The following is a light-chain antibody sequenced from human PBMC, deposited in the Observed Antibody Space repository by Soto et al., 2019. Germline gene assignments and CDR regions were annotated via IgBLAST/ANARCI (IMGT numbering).Light chain of an antibody. J-gene: IGKJ3*01. Sequence: EIVLTQSPATLSLSPGERATLSCRASQSVSSYLAWYQQKPCQAPRLLIYDASNRTTGIPARFSGSGSGTDFTLNISSLETEDFAVYYWQQRSNWPLTFGPGTKVDIK. V-gene: IGKV3-11*01. CDR2: DAS. CDR3: QQRSNWPLT. CDR1: QSVSSY.